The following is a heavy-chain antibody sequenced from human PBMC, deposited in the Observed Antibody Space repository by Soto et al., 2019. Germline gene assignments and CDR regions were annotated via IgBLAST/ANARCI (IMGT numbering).Heavy chain of an antibody. V-gene: IGHV1-69*01. Sequence: QVQLVQSGAEVKKPGSSVKVSCKASGGTFSSYAFSWVRQAPGHGLAWMGGIIRIFHTATYAQKFQARVSVTVDESTSTAYMELISLRSVDTAVYYCVHRRDGYNSAFIDYWGQGTLFTVSS. CDR3: VHRRDGYNSAFIDY. CDR2: IIRIFHTA. CDR1: GGTFSSYA. D-gene: IGHD5-12*01. J-gene: IGHJ4*02.